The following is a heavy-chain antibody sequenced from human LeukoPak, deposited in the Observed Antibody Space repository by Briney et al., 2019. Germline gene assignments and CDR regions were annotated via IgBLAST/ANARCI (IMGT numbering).Heavy chain of an antibody. D-gene: IGHD5-18*01. CDR2: IIPILGIA. CDR1: GGTFSSYA. CDR3: ARVLHAKGYSYGDY. J-gene: IGHJ4*02. V-gene: IGHV1-69*04. Sequence: SVKVSCKASGGTFSSYAISWVRQAPGQGLEWMGRIIPILGIANYAQKLQGRVTMTTDTSTSTAYMELRSLRSDDTAVYYCARVLHAKGYSYGDYWGQGTLVTVSS.